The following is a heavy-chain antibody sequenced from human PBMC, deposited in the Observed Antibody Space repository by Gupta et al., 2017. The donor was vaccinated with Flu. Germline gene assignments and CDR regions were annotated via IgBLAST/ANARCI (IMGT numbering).Heavy chain of an antibody. CDR1: GFTFSSYG. J-gene: IGHJ4*02. CDR2: IWYDGSNK. D-gene: IGHD1-26*01. V-gene: IGHV3-33*01. Sequence: QVQLVESGGGVVQPGRSLRLSCAASGFTFSSYGIHWVRQAPGKGLEWVAVIWYDGSNKYYADSVKGRFTISRDNSKNTLYLQMNSLRAEDTAVYYCARAGYSGSYIDSGAREPWSPSPQ. CDR3: ARAGYSGSYIDS.